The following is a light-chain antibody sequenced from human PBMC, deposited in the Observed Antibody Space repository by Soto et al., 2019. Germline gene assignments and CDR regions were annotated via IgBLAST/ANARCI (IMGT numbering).Light chain of an antibody. CDR3: QQGYSTRWT. J-gene: IGKJ1*01. Sequence: DIQMTQSPSSLSASVGDRVTMTCRASQTIDNCLNWYQQKPGKAPKLLIYTTSSLYSGVPSRFSGSGSGTNFTLTISSLQPEDFATYYCQQGYSTRWTFGQGTKVDMK. V-gene: IGKV1-39*01. CDR1: QTIDNC. CDR2: TTS.